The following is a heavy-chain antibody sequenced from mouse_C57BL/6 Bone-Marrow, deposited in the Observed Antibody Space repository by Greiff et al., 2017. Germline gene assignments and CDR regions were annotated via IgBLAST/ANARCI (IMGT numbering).Heavy chain of an antibody. D-gene: IGHD2-4*01. CDR3: SRSLYYDYVEAFPY. CDR1: GYTVTNYY. CDR2: INPNNGGT. Sequence: EVQLQQSGPELVKPGASVKISCKASGYTVTNYYMNWVKQSHGKSLEWIGDINPNNGGTSYNQKFKGKATLTVDKSSSTAYMELRSLTSEDSAVYYCSRSLYYDYVEAFPYWG. V-gene: IGHV1-26*01. J-gene: IGHJ3*01.